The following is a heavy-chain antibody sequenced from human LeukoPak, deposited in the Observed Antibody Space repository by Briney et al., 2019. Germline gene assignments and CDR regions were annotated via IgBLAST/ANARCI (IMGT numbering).Heavy chain of an antibody. CDR2: IYTSGST. CDR1: GGSMSRYY. CDR3: ARAACIGGTCLDY. Sequence: SETLSLTCTVSGGSMSRYYWSWIRQPAGKGLEWIGRIYTSGSTNYNPSLKSRVAMSVDTSKNLFSLKLTSVTAADTAVYYCARAACIGGTCLDYWGQGTLVTGSS. V-gene: IGHV4-4*07. D-gene: IGHD2-15*01. J-gene: IGHJ4*02.